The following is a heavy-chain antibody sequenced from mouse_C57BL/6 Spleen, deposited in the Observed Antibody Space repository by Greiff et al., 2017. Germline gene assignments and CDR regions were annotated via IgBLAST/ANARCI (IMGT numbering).Heavy chain of an antibody. CDR3: DRKGGYDYVFGD. Sequence: QVQLQQPGAELVMPGASVKLSCKASGYTFTSYWMHWVKQRPGQGLEWIGEIDPSDSYTNYNQKFKGKSTLTVDKSSSTAYMQLSGLTSEDSAVYYCDRKGGYDYVFGDGGQGTLVTV. V-gene: IGHV1-69*01. D-gene: IGHD2-4*01. CDR1: GYTFTSYW. CDR2: IDPSDSYT. J-gene: IGHJ3*01.